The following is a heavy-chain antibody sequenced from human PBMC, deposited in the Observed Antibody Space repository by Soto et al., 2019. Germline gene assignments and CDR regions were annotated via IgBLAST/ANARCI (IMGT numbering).Heavy chain of an antibody. CDR1: GYSFTSYW. CDR3: ARNGRVQHRDDPTNWFDP. D-gene: IGHD1-1*01. V-gene: IGHV5-51*01. Sequence: GESLKISCKGSGYSFTSYWIGWVRQMPGKGLEWMGIIYPGDSDTRYSPSFQGQVTISADKSISTAYLQWSSLKASDTAMYYCARNGRVQHRDDPTNWFDPWGQGTLVTVSS. CDR2: IYPGDSDT. J-gene: IGHJ5*02.